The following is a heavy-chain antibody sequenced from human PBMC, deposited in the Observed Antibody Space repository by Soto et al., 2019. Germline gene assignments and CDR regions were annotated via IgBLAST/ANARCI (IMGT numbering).Heavy chain of an antibody. Sequence: PSQTLSLTCVISVDIVSSSSAAWNCIRQSPSRGLEWLGRTYYRSKWIHEYAVSMESRITINPDTSKNQFSLQLYSVTPEDTAVYYCAGVVWFRGMDVWGQGTPVTVSS. CDR3: AGVVWFRGMDV. CDR1: VDIVSSSSAA. D-gene: IGHD3-16*01. J-gene: IGHJ6*02. V-gene: IGHV6-1*01. CDR2: TYYRSKWIH.